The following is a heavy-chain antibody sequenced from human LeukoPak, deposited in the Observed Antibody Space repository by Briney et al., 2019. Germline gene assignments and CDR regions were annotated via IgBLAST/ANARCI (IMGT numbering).Heavy chain of an antibody. D-gene: IGHD6-19*01. CDR3: ARLIGSGWYDY. Sequence: GESLKISCKASGYSFTSHWIGWVRQMSGKGLGWMGIIYPGDFETRYSPSFQGQVTISADKSISTAYLQWSSLKASDTATYYCARLIGSGWYDYWGQGTLVTVSS. CDR2: IYPGDFET. CDR1: GYSFTSHW. V-gene: IGHV5-51*01. J-gene: IGHJ4*02.